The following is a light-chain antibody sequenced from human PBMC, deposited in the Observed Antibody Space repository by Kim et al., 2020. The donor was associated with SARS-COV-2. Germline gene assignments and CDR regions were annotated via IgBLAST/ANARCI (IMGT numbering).Light chain of an antibody. V-gene: IGKV1-33*01. CDR2: GAY. CDR1: QDITDY. CDR3: QQNDDLPIT. J-gene: IGKJ5*01. Sequence: DIQMTQSPSSLSASVGDSVTITCQASQDITDYLNWYQHKPGQAPKLLISGAYNLGTGVPARFSGGGFGTDFTFTIKNVQPEDFATYYCQQNDDLPITFGHGTRLEIK.